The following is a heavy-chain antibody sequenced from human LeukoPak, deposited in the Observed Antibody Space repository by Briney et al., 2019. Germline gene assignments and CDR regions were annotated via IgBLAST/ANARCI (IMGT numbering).Heavy chain of an antibody. CDR3: AKVDRFGELLFSFPRLLDRKFDP. D-gene: IGHD3-10*01. Sequence: GGSLRLSCAASGFTISSYAMSWVRQAPGKGLEWVSAISGSGGSTYYADSVKGRFTISRDNSKNTLYLQMNSLGAEDTAVYYCAKVDRFGELLFSFPRLLDRKFDPWGQGTLVTVSS. J-gene: IGHJ5*02. CDR1: GFTISSYA. CDR2: ISGSGGST. V-gene: IGHV3-23*01.